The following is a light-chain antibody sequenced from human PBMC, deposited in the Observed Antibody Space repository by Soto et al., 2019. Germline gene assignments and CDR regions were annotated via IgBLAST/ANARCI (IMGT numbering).Light chain of an antibody. Sequence: DIQMTQSPSTLSASVGDRVTITCRASQSISNWLAWYQQKPGKAPKPLIYKASSLESGVPSRFSGSGSGTEFTLTISSLQPDDFATYYCQQYNSYSLTFGGGTKVEIK. V-gene: IGKV1-5*03. J-gene: IGKJ4*01. CDR2: KAS. CDR3: QQYNSYSLT. CDR1: QSISNW.